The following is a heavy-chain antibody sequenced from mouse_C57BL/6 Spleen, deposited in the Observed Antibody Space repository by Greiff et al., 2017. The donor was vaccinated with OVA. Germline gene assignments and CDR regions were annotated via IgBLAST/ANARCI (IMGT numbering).Heavy chain of an antibody. Sequence: QVHVKQSGAELVKPGASVKMSCKASGYTFTTYPIEWMKQNHGKSLEWIGNFHPYNDDTKYNEKFKGKATLSVEKSSSAVYLELSRLTSDDSAVYYCARRRGYDGEWWFDYWGQGTTLTVSS. CDR1: GYTFTTYP. CDR2: FHPYNDDT. V-gene: IGHV1-47*01. J-gene: IGHJ2*01. CDR3: ARRRGYDGEWWFDY. D-gene: IGHD2-2*01.